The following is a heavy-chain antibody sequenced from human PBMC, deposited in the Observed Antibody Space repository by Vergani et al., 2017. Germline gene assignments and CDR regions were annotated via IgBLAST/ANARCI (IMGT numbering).Heavy chain of an antibody. CDR2: ISYDGNDK. J-gene: IGHJ4*02. D-gene: IGHD1-26*01. V-gene: IGHV3-30-3*01. CDR3: ARGGNTGRYRLFHFFDY. Sequence: QVQLVESGGGVVQPGRSLRLSCAVSGFTFSNFPMHWVRPAPGKGLEWVAVISYDGNDKYYADSVRGRLTILRDNSKNTLYLQANSLRAEDTAFYFCARGGNTGRYRLFHFFDYWGQGTVVTVSS. CDR1: GFTFSNFP.